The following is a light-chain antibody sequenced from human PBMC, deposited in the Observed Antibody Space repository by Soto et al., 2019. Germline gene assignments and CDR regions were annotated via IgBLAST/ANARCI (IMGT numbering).Light chain of an antibody. CDR3: QHWTDYSWT. V-gene: IGKV1-5*03. Sequence: DIHMTQSPSTLSASVGDRVTITCRASQSITMWLAWYQQKPGKAPNLLIYKTSSLESGVPSRFSVSGSGTEFTLTISSLQPDDFATYYCQHWTDYSWTFGQGTKVEVK. CDR1: QSITMW. CDR2: KTS. J-gene: IGKJ1*01.